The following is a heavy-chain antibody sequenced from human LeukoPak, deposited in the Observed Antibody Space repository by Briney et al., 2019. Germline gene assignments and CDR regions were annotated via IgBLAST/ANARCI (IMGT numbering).Heavy chain of an antibody. D-gene: IGHD2-15*01. J-gene: IGHJ4*02. CDR2: IKTDGSTT. Sequence: GGSLRLSCAGSGFIFSGYWMHWVRQAPWKGLVWVSRIKTDGSTTYYADSVKGRFTVSRDNAKNTLYLQMNSLRAEDTAVYYCAKDPCSGGSCYSDYWGQGTLVTVSS. CDR3: AKDPCSGGSCYSDY. V-gene: IGHV3-74*01. CDR1: GFIFSGYW.